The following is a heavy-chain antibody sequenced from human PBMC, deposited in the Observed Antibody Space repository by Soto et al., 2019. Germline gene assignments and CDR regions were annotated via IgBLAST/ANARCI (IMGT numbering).Heavy chain of an antibody. Sequence: EVQLLESGGGLVQPGGSLRLSCAASGFTFSNYTRNWVRQAPGKGLEWVSAISGSGDSTYYADSVKGRFTISRDNSKNTLYLQMNSLRAEDTAIYYCAKRTIGSSYDYWGQGTLVTVSS. CDR1: GFTFSNYT. J-gene: IGHJ4*02. V-gene: IGHV3-23*01. CDR2: ISGSGDST. D-gene: IGHD6-13*01. CDR3: AKRTIGSSYDY.